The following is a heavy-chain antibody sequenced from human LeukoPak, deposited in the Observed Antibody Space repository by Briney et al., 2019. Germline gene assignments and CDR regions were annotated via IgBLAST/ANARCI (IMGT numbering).Heavy chain of an antibody. V-gene: IGHV3-30*18. CDR2: ISYDGSNK. Sequence: PGRSLRLSCAASGCTFTFSSYGMHWVRQAPGKGLEWVAFISYDGSNKYYADSVKGRFTISRDNSKNTLYLQMNSLRAEDTAVYYCVKERYRNGENFDYWGQGTLVTVSS. CDR1: GCTFTFSSYG. J-gene: IGHJ4*02. D-gene: IGHD5-18*01. CDR3: VKERYRNGENFDY.